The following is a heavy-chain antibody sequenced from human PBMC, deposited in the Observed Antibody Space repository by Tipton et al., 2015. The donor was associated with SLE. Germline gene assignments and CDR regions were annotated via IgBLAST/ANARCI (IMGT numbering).Heavy chain of an antibody. J-gene: IGHJ2*01. Sequence: TLSLTCAVYGGSFSGYYWSWTRQPPGKGLEWIGEINHSGSTNYNPSLKSRVTISVDTSKNQFSLKLSSVTAADTAVYYCARDTRDTGGYFDIWGRGTLVTVSS. CDR2: INHSGST. V-gene: IGHV4-34*01. CDR3: ARDTRDTGGYFDI. D-gene: IGHD5-18*01. CDR1: GGSFSGYY.